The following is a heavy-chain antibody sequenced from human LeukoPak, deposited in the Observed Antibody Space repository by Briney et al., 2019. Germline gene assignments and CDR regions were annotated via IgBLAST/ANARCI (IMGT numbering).Heavy chain of an antibody. J-gene: IGHJ4*02. CDR1: GGSISSSSYY. CDR2: IYYSGST. CDR3: ARGSRDGYATTGPLDY. V-gene: IGHV4-39*07. Sequence: PLETLSLTCTVSGGSISSSSYYWGWIRQPPGKGLEWIGSIYYSGSTYYNPSLKSRVTISVDTSKNQFSLKLSSVTAADTAVYYCARGSRDGYATTGPLDYWGQGTLVTVSS. D-gene: IGHD5-24*01.